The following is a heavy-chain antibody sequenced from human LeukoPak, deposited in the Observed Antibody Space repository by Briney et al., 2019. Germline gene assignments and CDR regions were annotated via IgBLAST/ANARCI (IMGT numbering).Heavy chain of an antibody. CDR3: ARSPSGYRFDY. Sequence: PSETLSLTCAVYGGSFSGYYWSWIRQPPGKGLEWIGEINHSGSTNYNPSLKSRVTISVDTSKDQFSLKLSSVTAADTAVYFCARSPSGYRFDYWGQRTLVTVSS. D-gene: IGHD3-22*01. CDR2: INHSGST. V-gene: IGHV4-34*01. CDR1: GGSFSGYY. J-gene: IGHJ5*01.